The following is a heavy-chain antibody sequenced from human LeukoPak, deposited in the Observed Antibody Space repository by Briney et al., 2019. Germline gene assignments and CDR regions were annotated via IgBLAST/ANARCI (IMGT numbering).Heavy chain of an antibody. Sequence: ASVKVSCKASGYTFTSYGISWVRQAPGQGLEWMGWISAYNGNTSYAQKLQGRVTMTTDTSTSTAYMELRSLRSDDTAVYYCARIVVVPAAMQSWFDPWGQGTLVTVSS. CDR3: ARIVVVPAAMQSWFDP. V-gene: IGHV1-18*01. CDR2: ISAYNGNT. J-gene: IGHJ5*02. D-gene: IGHD2-2*01. CDR1: GYTFTSYG.